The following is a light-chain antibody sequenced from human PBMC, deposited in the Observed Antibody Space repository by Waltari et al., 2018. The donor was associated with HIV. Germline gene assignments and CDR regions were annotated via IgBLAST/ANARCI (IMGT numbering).Light chain of an antibody. V-gene: IGKV3-20*01. CDR1: QSVSSSY. J-gene: IGKJ2*01. CDR3: QQYGSSPYT. Sequence: EIVLTQSPGTLSLSPGESATLSCRPSQSVSSSYLAWSQQKPGQAPRLLIYGASSRATSIPDRFSGSGSGTDFTLTISRLEPEDFAVYYCQQYGSSPYTFGQGTKLEIK. CDR2: GAS.